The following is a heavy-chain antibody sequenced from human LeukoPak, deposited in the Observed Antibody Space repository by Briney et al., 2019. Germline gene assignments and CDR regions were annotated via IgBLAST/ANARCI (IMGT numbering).Heavy chain of an antibody. Sequence: ASVKVSCKASGYTFTSYGISWVRQAPGQGLEWMGWISTYNGNTNYAQKLQGRVTMTTDTSTSTAYMELRSLRSDDTAVYYCARTQYCSSTSCPPFDYWGQGTLVTVSS. V-gene: IGHV1-18*01. CDR1: GYTFTSYG. J-gene: IGHJ4*02. D-gene: IGHD2-2*01. CDR3: ARTQYCSSTSCPPFDY. CDR2: ISTYNGNT.